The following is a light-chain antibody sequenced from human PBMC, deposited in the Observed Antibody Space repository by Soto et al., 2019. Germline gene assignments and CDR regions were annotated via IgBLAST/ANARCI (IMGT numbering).Light chain of an antibody. CDR2: AES. Sequence: DIQMTQSPSSVSASVGDRVTITCRASQVISSWLAWYQQKTGKAPKLLINAESSLQSGVPSRFSGSRSGTDLTLTISCLQSEDFATYYCQQYYSYSWTCGQGTKVDIK. J-gene: IGKJ1*01. CDR1: QVISSW. V-gene: IGKV1-12*01. CDR3: QQYYSYSWT.